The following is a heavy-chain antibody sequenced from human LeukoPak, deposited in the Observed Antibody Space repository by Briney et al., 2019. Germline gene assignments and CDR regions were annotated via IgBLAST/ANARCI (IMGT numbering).Heavy chain of an antibody. D-gene: IGHD5-12*01. CDR3: AKDQGGYSAYGHLDY. CDR1: GFTFSSYA. CDR2: IGATGVSK. V-gene: IGHV3-23*01. Sequence: GGSLRLSCAASGFTFSSYAMSWVRQAPGKGLEWVSGIGATGVSKFYGDSVKGRFTMFRDNSKNTLYLRMDSLRAEDTAVYYCAKDQGGYSAYGHLDYWGQGTLVTVSS. J-gene: IGHJ4*02.